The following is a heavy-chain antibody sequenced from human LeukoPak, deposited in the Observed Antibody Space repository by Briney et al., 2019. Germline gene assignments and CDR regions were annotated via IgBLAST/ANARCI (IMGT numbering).Heavy chain of an antibody. CDR2: FDPEDGET. D-gene: IGHD3-10*01. V-gene: IGHV1-24*01. CDR1: GYTLTELS. Sequence: GASVKVSCKVSGYTLTELSMHWVRQAPGKGLEWMGGFDPEDGETIYAQKFQGRVTMTEDTSTDTAYMELSRLRSDDTAMYYCARSNRGSTHFDYWGQGTLVTVSS. CDR3: ARSNRGSTHFDY. J-gene: IGHJ4*02.